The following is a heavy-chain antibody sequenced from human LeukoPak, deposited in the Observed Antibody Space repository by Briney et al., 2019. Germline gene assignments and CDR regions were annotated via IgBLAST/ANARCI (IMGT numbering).Heavy chain of an antibody. J-gene: IGHJ6*03. Sequence: SVKVSCKASGGTFSSYAISWVRQAPGQGLERMGGIIPIFGTANYAQKFQGRVTITADESTSTAYMELSSLRSEDTAVYYCASDPRGDFWSGPGPYYYYMDVWGKGTTVTVSS. V-gene: IGHV1-69*01. D-gene: IGHD3-3*01. CDR2: IIPIFGTA. CDR1: GGTFSSYA. CDR3: ASDPRGDFWSGPGPYYYYMDV.